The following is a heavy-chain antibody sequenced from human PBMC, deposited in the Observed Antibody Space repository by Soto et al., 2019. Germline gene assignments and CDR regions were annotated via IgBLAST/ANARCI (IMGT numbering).Heavy chain of an antibody. V-gene: IGHV1-2*04. CDR2: INPNSGGT. CDR1: GYTFTGYY. J-gene: IGHJ6*02. CDR3: ARDGTYYYGSGSYLAKYYYYGMDV. D-gene: IGHD3-10*01. Sequence: QVQLVQSGAEVKKPGASVKVSCKASGYTFTGYYMHWVRQAPGQGLEWMGWINPNSGGTNYAQKFQGWVTMTRDTSISTAYMELSRLRSDDTAVYYCARDGTYYYGSGSYLAKYYYYGMDVWGQGTTVTVSS.